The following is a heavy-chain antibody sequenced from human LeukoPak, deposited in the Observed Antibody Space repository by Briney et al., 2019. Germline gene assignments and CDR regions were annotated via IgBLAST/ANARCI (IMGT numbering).Heavy chain of an antibody. CDR1: GFTFDDYA. J-gene: IGHJ5*02. CDR2: ISWNSGSI. V-gene: IGHV3-9*01. Sequence: GGSLRLSCAASGFTFDDYAMHWVRQAPGKGLEWVSGISWNSGSIGYADSVKGRFTISRDNAKNSLYLQMNSLRAEDTAVYYCAREERDGDSWFDPWGQGTLVTVSS. D-gene: IGHD1-26*01. CDR3: AREERDGDSWFDP.